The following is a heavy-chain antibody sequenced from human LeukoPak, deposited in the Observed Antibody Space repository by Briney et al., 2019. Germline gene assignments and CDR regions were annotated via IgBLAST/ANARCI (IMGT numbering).Heavy chain of an antibody. CDR2: INHSGST. V-gene: IGHV4-34*01. Sequence: SETLSLTCAVYGGSFSGYYWSRIRQPPGKGLEWIGEINHSGSTNQNPSLKSRVTISVDTSKNQFSLKLSSVTAADTAVYYCARHSGGTYYVSLDPWGQGTLVTVSS. J-gene: IGHJ5*02. D-gene: IGHD1-26*01. CDR1: GGSFSGYY. CDR3: ARHSGGTYYVSLDP.